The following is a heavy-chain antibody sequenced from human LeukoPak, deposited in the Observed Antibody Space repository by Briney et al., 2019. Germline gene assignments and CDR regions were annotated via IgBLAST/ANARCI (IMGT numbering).Heavy chain of an antibody. CDR2: IIPIFGTA. V-gene: IGHV1-69*05. CDR3: ARGSRLWFGELFAYYFDY. Sequence: GASVKVSCKASGGTFSSYAISWVRQAPGQGLEWVGGIIPIFGTANYAQKFQGRGTITTDESTSTAYMELSSLRSEDTGVYYCARGSRLWFGELFAYYFDYWGQGTLVTVSS. D-gene: IGHD3-10*01. J-gene: IGHJ4*02. CDR1: GGTFSSYA.